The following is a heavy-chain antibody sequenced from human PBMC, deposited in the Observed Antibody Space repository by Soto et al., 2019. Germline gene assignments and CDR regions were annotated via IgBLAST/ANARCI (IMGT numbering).Heavy chain of an antibody. CDR2: IIPIPAIA. D-gene: IGHD3-16*01. Sequence: SVKVSCKASGGSFSSYTISWVRQAPGQGLEWMGRIIPIPAIANYAQKFQGSVTITADKSTSTAYMELSSLRSEEPAVYYRAKWYNDYAVSVKSRMTINPDTSKKQFSLQLNSVTPEDTAVYYCARGISEYDLGRNDPIYYYYGMDVWGQGTTVTVSS. J-gene: IGHJ6*02. CDR3: AKWYNDYAVSVKSRMTINPDTSKKQFSLQLNSVTPEDTAVYYCARGISEYDLGRNDPIYYYYGMDV. V-gene: IGHV1-69*02. CDR1: GGSFSSYT.